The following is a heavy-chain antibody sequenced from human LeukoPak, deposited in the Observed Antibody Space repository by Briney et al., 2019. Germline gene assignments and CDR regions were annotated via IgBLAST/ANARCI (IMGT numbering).Heavy chain of an antibody. D-gene: IGHD6-13*01. CDR2: IIPIFGTA. CDR1: GGTFSSYA. CDR3: ARQQQLATHLFDY. V-gene: IGHV1-69*06. J-gene: IGHJ4*02. Sequence: GASVKVSCKASGGTFSSYAISWVRQAPGQGLEWMGGIIPIFGTANYAQKFQGRVTITADKSTSTAYMELSSLRSEDTAVYYCARQQQLATHLFDYWGQGTLVTVSS.